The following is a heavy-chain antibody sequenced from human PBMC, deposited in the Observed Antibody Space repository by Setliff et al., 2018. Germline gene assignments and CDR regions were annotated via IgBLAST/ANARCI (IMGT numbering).Heavy chain of an antibody. V-gene: IGHV4-61*09. J-gene: IGHJ4*02. CDR3: ARAGYYGSGTYTL. Sequence: SETLSLTCTVSGDSISSRTHYWSWIRQPAGKGLEWIGQVYTSWSTNYNPSLKSRVTISVDTSKNQFSLKLSSVTAADTAVYYCARAGYYGSGTYTLWGQGNLVT. CDR2: VYTSWST. CDR1: GDSISSRTHY. D-gene: IGHD3-10*01.